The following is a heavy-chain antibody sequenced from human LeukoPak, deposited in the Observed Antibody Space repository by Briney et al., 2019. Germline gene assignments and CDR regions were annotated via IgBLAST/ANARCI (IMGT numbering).Heavy chain of an antibody. CDR3: ARQDTTVTTGRDWFDP. D-gene: IGHD4-17*01. CDR1: GYTFTGYY. Sequence: ASVKVSCKASGYTFTGYYMHWVRQAPGQGLEWMGRINPNSGGTNYAQKFQGRVTTTRDTSISTAYMELSRLRSDDTAVYYCARQDTTVTTGRDWFDPWGQGTLVTVSS. CDR2: INPNSGGT. V-gene: IGHV1-2*06. J-gene: IGHJ5*02.